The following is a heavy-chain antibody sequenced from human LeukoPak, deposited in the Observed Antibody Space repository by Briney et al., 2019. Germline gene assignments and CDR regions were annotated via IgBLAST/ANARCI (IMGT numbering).Heavy chain of an antibody. CDR2: IRGSDGST. J-gene: IGHJ4*02. CDR1: GFTFSTYA. D-gene: IGHD4-17*01. CDR3: AKDVYGDYGGLDY. Sequence: GGSLRLSCAASGFTFSTYALSWVRQAPGKGLEWVSSIRGSDGSTYYADSVKGRFAISRDNSKNTLYLQMNSLRAEDTAVSYCAKDVYGDYGGLDYWGQGTLVTVSS. V-gene: IGHV3-23*01.